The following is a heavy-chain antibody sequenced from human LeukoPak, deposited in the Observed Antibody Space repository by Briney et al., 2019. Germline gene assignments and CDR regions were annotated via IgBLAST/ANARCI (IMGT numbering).Heavy chain of an antibody. J-gene: IGHJ4*02. CDR2: IYNSGST. V-gene: IGHV4-39*01. CDR3: ASSLYDTRGYYFDY. Sequence: SETLSLTCTVSGGSISSSSYYWGWIRQPPGKGLEWIGSIYNSGSTYYNPSLKSRVTISVDTSKNQFSLKLTSVTAADTAMYYCASSLYDTRGYYFDYWGQGTLVTVSS. D-gene: IGHD3-22*01. CDR1: GGSISSSSYY.